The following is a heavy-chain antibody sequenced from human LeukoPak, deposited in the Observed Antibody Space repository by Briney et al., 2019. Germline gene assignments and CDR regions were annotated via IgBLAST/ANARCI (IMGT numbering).Heavy chain of an antibody. Sequence: ASVKVSCKASGYTFTGYCVHWVRQAPGQGLEWMGWINPNSGGTNYAQKFQGRVTMTRDTSISTAYMELSRLRSDDTAVYYCARGRGYSGYDQYNWFDPWGQGTLVTVSS. CDR1: GYTFTGYC. CDR2: INPNSGGT. CDR3: ARGRGYSGYDQYNWFDP. D-gene: IGHD5-12*01. J-gene: IGHJ5*02. V-gene: IGHV1-2*02.